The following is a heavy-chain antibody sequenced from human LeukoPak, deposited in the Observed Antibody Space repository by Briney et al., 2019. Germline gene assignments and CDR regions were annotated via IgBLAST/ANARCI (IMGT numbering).Heavy chain of an antibody. D-gene: IGHD6-13*01. J-gene: IGHJ4*02. V-gene: IGHV4-34*01. CDR1: GGSFSGYY. Sequence: KTSETLSLTCAVYGGSFSGYYWSWIRQPPGKGLEWIGEINHSGSTNYNPSLKSRVTISVDTSKNQFSLKLSSVTAADTAVYYCAKRHSSTWYFNWGQGTLATVSS. CDR2: INHSGST. CDR3: AKRHSSTWYFN.